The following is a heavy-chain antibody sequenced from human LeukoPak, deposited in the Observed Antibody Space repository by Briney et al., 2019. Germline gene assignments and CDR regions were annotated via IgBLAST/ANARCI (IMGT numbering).Heavy chain of an antibody. Sequence: GGSLRLSCAASGFTFSSYGMHWVRQAPGKGLEWVAVISYDGSNKYYADSVKGRFTISRDNSKNTLYLQMNSLRAEDTAVYYCAKSSGYSYGGSFDYWGQGTLVTVSS. D-gene: IGHD5-18*01. V-gene: IGHV3-30*18. CDR1: GFTFSSYG. CDR3: AKSSGYSYGGSFDY. CDR2: ISYDGSNK. J-gene: IGHJ4*02.